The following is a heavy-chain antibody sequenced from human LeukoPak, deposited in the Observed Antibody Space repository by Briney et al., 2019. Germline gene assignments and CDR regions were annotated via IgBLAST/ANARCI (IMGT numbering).Heavy chain of an antibody. V-gene: IGHV1-18*01. CDR3: ARGALGYCSSTSCRYYYGMDV. Sequence: ASVKVSCKASGYTFTSYGISWVRQAPGQGLEWMGWISAYNGNTNYAQKLQGRVTMTTDTSTSTAYMELRSLRSDDTAVYYCARGALGYCSSTSCRYYYGMDVWGQGTTVTVSS. CDR1: GYTFTSYG. D-gene: IGHD2-2*01. CDR2: ISAYNGNT. J-gene: IGHJ6*02.